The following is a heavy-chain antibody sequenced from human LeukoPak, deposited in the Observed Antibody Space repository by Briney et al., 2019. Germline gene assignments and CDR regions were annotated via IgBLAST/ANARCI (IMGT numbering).Heavy chain of an antibody. D-gene: IGHD1-7*01. CDR1: GFTFSNYA. J-gene: IGHJ4*02. CDR3: AKVRVVFNWNYAYYFDY. V-gene: IGHV3-30*18. CDR2: ISYDGSSK. Sequence: GGSLRLSCAASGFTFSNYAMHWVRQAPGKGLEWVAIISYDGSSKCYADSVKGRFTISRDNSKNTLYLQMNSLGPEDTAMYYCAKVRVVFNWNYAYYFDYWGQGTLVTVSS.